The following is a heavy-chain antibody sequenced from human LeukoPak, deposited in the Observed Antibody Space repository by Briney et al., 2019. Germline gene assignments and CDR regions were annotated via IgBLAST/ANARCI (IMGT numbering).Heavy chain of an antibody. V-gene: IGHV4-59*12. J-gene: IGHJ6*03. D-gene: IGHD6-19*01. Sequence: PSETLSLTCTVSGGPISSYYWNWIRQPPGKGLEWIGYIYYSGSTNYNPSLKSRVTMSVDTSKNQFSLKLSSVTAADTAVYYCARDKRVAVAGTYIYYYYMDVWGNGTTVTISS. CDR1: GGPISSYY. CDR3: ARDKRVAVAGTYIYYYYMDV. CDR2: IYYSGST.